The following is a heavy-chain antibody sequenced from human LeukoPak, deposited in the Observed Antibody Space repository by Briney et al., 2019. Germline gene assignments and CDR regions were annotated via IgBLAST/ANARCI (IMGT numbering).Heavy chain of an antibody. CDR2: IYYSGST. Sequence: PSQTLSLTCTVSGGSISSGGYYWSWIRQHPGKGLEWIGYIYYSGSTYYNPSLKSRVTISVDTSKNQFSLKLSSVTAADTAVYYCALVEYDVLRICGGGSCYSDYWGQGTLVTVSS. CDR3: ALVEYDVLRICGGGSCYSDY. J-gene: IGHJ4*02. V-gene: IGHV4-31*03. D-gene: IGHD2-15*01. CDR1: GGSISSGGYY.